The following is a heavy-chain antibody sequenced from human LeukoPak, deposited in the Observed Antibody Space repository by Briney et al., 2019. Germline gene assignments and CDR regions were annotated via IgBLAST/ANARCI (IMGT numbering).Heavy chain of an antibody. J-gene: IGHJ4*02. Sequence: AETLSLTCTVSGGSISSYYWSWIRKPPGKGLEWIGYYYYSGCTNYNPSLKRPVTISVDTYKNQFSLKLSSVTAADTAVYYCARSNYDILTWFDYWGQGTLVTVSS. CDR2: YYYSGCT. CDR3: ARSNYDILTWFDY. D-gene: IGHD3-9*01. CDR1: GGSISSYY. V-gene: IGHV4-59*01.